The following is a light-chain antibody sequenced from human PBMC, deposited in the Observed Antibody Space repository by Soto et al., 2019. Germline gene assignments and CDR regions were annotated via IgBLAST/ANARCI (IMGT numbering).Light chain of an antibody. J-gene: IGKJ4*01. Sequence: EIGLTQSQGTLSLSPGERAPLSCRASPSVSNNYLAWYQQKPCQAPRLLIYGASSMATGIPERFSGSGSGTEFTLTISSLEPEDFAMYYCQQYGSLPLTFGGGTKVEIK. CDR1: PSVSNNY. CDR3: QQYGSLPLT. CDR2: GAS. V-gene: IGKV3-20*01.